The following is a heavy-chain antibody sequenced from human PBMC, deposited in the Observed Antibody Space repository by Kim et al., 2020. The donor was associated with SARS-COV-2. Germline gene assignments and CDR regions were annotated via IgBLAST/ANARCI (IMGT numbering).Heavy chain of an antibody. V-gene: IGHV3-30*18. CDR3: AKGDGYRRAFDY. Sequence: GGSLRLSCAASGFTFSSYGMHWVRQAPGKGLEWVAVISYDGSNKYYADSVKGRFTISRDNSKNTLYLQMNSLRAEDTAVYYCAKGDGYRRAFDYWGQGTLVTVSS. J-gene: IGHJ4*02. CDR2: ISYDGSNK. D-gene: IGHD5-12*01. CDR1: GFTFSSYG.